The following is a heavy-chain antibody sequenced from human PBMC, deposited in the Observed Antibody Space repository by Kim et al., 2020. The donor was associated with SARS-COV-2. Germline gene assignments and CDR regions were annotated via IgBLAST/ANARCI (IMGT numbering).Heavy chain of an antibody. CDR2: ISYDGSNK. CDR1: GFTFSSYG. D-gene: IGHD5-12*01. CDR3: ARGSASWLQTGDAFDI. Sequence: GGSLRLSCAASGFTFSSYGMHWVRQAPGKGLEWVAVISYDGSNKYYADSVKGRFTISRDNSKNTLYLQMNSLRAEDTAVYYCARGSASWLQTGDAFDIWG. V-gene: IGHV3-33*05. J-gene: IGHJ3*02.